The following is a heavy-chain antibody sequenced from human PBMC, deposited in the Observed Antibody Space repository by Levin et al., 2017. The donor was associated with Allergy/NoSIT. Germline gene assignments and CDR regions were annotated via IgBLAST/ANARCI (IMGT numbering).Heavy chain of an antibody. V-gene: IGHV3-23*01. CDR1: GFTFSSYA. Sequence: GESLKISCAASGFTFSSYAMSWVRQAPGKGLEWVSAISGSGGSTYYADSVKGRFTISRDNSKNTLYLQMNSLRAEDTAVYYCAKDRITMVRGVSNWYFDLWGRGTLVTVSS. CDR3: AKDRITMVRGVSNWYFDL. D-gene: IGHD3-10*01. J-gene: IGHJ2*01. CDR2: ISGSGGST.